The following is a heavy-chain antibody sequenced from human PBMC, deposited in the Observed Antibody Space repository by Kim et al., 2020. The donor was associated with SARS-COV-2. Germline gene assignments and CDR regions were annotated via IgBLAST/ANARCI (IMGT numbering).Heavy chain of an antibody. J-gene: IGHJ4*02. V-gene: IGHV3-23*01. CDR1: GFTFSSSD. CDR3: ATGHIPYS. CDR2: ISSSGYST. Sequence: GGSLRLSCVASGFTFSSSDMSWVRQAPGRGPDWVSSISSSGYSTYYADSVKGRFTISRDNSKNTLYLQVNSLRAEDTAVYYCATGHIPYSWGQGTQVTVS.